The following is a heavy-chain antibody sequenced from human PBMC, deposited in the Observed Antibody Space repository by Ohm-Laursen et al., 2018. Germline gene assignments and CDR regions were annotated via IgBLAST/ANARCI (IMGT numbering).Heavy chain of an antibody. J-gene: IGHJ6*02. D-gene: IGHD3-10*01. V-gene: IGHV3-23*01. Sequence: SLRLSCSASGFTFSSYAMSWVRQPPGKGLEWVSTISANGVTTWYADSVKGRFTISRDNPETTVFLQLNSLRVDDTAVYYCAKAPTSYGSGSYNLGYQYYAMDVWGQGTTVTVPS. CDR2: ISANGVTT. CDR3: AKAPTSYGSGSYNLGYQYYAMDV. CDR1: GFTFSSYA.